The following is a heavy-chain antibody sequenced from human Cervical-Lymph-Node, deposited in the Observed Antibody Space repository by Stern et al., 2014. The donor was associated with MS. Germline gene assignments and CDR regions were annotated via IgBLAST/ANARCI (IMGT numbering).Heavy chain of an antibody. J-gene: IGHJ5*02. CDR3: ARGAGDNWFDP. CDR2: IIPFVGTGTV. Sequence: VQLVESGADVKKPGSSVRVSCKASGGISWLRQAPGQGLEWMGGIIPFVGTGTVNYAQNFQGRLTIIEDTSTNTTYMELRSLRFDDTAVYYCARGAGDNWFDPWGQGTLVSVSS. D-gene: IGHD3-10*01. CDR1: GG. V-gene: IGHV1-69*06.